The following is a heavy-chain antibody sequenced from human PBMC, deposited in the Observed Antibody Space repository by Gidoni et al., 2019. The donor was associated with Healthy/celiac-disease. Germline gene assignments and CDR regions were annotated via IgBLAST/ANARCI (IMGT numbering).Heavy chain of an antibody. Sequence: QVQLVESGGGLVKPGGSLRLSCEAAGFPFSDYYMSWIRPAPGKGLEWVSYISSSGSTIYYADSVKGRFTISRDNAKNSLYLQMNSLRAEDTAVYYWARGRVDVGDWAYNWFDPWGQGTLVTVSS. J-gene: IGHJ5*02. V-gene: IGHV3-11*01. CDR2: ISSSGSTI. CDR1: GFPFSDYY. CDR3: ARGRVDVGDWAYNWFDP. D-gene: IGHD2-21*02.